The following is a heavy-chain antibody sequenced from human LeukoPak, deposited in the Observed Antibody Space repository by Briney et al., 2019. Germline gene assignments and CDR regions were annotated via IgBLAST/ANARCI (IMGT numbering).Heavy chain of an antibody. CDR1: GFTFSSYA. CDR3: AKRGADSGGNSALVAFDI. CDR2: ISGTGATT. J-gene: IGHJ3*02. D-gene: IGHD4-23*01. V-gene: IGHV3-23*01. Sequence: GGSLRLSCTASGFTFSSYAMSWVREAPGKGLEWVSAISGTGATTYYADSVKGRFTISRDNSKNTLYLQMNSLRAEDTAVYYCAKRGADSGGNSALVAFDIWGQGTMVTVSS.